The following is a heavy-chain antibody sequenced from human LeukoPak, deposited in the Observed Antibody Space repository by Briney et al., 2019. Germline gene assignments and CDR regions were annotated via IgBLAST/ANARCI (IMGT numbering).Heavy chain of an antibody. Sequence: PSETLSLTCTVSGGSISRFYRSWIPQPPGKGLEWIGYIYYSGSTNYNPSLNSRVTISVDTSKNQFSLNLSSVTAADTAVYYCARHRLRGRVAVLYYFDYWGRGTLVTVSS. CDR2: IYYSGST. V-gene: IGHV4-59*08. D-gene: IGHD2-21*01. J-gene: IGHJ4*02. CDR3: ARHRLRGRVAVLYYFDY. CDR1: GGSISRFY.